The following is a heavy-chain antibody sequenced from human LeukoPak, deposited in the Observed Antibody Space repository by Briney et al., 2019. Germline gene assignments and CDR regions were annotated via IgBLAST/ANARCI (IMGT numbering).Heavy chain of an antibody. CDR2: IKQDGSEK. Sequence: SGGSLRLSCAASGFTFSSYWMSWVRQAPGKGLEWVANIKQDGSEKYYVDSVKGRFTISRDNAKNSLYLQMNSLRAEDTAVYYCARMMVVPAAIDAFDIWGQGTMVTVSS. CDR3: ARMMVVPAAIDAFDI. J-gene: IGHJ3*02. CDR1: GFTFSSYW. D-gene: IGHD2-2*01. V-gene: IGHV3-7*01.